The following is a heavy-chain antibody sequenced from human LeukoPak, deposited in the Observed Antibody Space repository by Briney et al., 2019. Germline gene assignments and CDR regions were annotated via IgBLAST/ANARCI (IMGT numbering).Heavy chain of an antibody. CDR3: ARYGFSAVWQGGWHAFDI. CDR1: GYTFTSSY. J-gene: IGHJ3*02. D-gene: IGHD2-15*01. V-gene: IGHV1-46*01. CDR2: INPTTGDT. Sequence: ASVKVSCTASGYTFTSSYMHWVRQAPGQGLERMGIINPTTGDTTYAQKFQGRLTMTRDMSTSTVYMELSSLTSEDTAVFYCARYGFSAVWQGGWHAFDIWGQGTVVTVSS.